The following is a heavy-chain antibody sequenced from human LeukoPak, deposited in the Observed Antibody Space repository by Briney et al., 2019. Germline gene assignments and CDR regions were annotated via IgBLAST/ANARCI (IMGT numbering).Heavy chain of an antibody. J-gene: IGHJ6*02. D-gene: IGHD1-1*01. V-gene: IGHV4-59*01. CDR3: ARAQLNLLVDFGMDV. CDR2: INYSGST. CDR1: GGSITTYY. Sequence: NPSETLSLTCTVSGGSITTYYWTWLRQPPGKGLEWIGYINYSGSTNYNPSLKSRVTISVDTSKNQFSLKLSSVTAAHTAVYYCARAQLNLLVDFGMDVRGQGTTVTVSS.